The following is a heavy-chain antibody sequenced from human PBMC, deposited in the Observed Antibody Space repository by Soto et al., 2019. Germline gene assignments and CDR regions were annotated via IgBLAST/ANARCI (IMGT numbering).Heavy chain of an antibody. Sequence: GGSLRLSCAASGFTFSDYYMSWIRQAPGKGLEWVSYISSSGSTIYYADSVKGRFTISRDHAKNSLYLQMNSLRAEDTAVYYCARRGGWGEPDAFDIWGQGTMVTVSS. CDR1: GFTFSDYY. D-gene: IGHD6-19*01. J-gene: IGHJ3*02. V-gene: IGHV3-11*01. CDR3: ARRGGWGEPDAFDI. CDR2: ISSSGSTI.